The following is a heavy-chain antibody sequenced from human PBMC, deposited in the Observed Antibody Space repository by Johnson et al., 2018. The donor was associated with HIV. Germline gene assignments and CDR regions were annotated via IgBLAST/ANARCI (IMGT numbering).Heavy chain of an antibody. CDR1: GFTVSSNY. Sequence: VQLVESGGGLVHPGGSLRLSCAASGFTVSSNYMSWVRQAPGKGLEWVSVIYSGGSTYYADSVKGRFTISRDTSKNTLFLEMNSLKAEDTAVYYCARESLEFWCRGAFDIWGQGTMVTVSS. CDR3: ARESLEFWCRGAFDI. V-gene: IGHV3-66*01. D-gene: IGHD2-21*01. CDR2: IYSGGST. J-gene: IGHJ3*02.